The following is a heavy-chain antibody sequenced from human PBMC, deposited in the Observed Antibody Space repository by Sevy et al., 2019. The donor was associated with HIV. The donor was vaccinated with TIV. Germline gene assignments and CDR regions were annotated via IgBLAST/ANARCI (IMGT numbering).Heavy chain of an antibody. J-gene: IGHJ4*02. Sequence: SETLSLTCTVSGGYISTYYWSWIRQPPGKGLEWIGHIYYSGNTNYNPSLKSRVTISLDTSKNQFSLNLNSVTAADTAVYYCARAPAGGWAVWGQGTLVTVS. D-gene: IGHD6-19*01. CDR1: GGYISTYY. CDR2: IYYSGNT. V-gene: IGHV4-59*01. CDR3: ARAPAGGWAV.